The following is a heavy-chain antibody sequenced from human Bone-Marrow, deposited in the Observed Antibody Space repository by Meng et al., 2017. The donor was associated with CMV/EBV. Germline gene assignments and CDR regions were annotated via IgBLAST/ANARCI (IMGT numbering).Heavy chain of an antibody. V-gene: IGHV4-4*07. D-gene: IGHD5-18*01. CDR1: GGSISSYY. CDR3: ARTQDTAMVAYYFDY. Sequence: QVQLPEPGPGLVKPSETLSLTCTVSGGSISSYYWSWIRQPAGKGLEWIGRIYTSGSTNYNPSLKSRVTMSVDTSKNQFSLKLSSVTAADTAVYYCARTQDTAMVAYYFDYWGQGTLVTVSS. J-gene: IGHJ4*02. CDR2: IYTSGST.